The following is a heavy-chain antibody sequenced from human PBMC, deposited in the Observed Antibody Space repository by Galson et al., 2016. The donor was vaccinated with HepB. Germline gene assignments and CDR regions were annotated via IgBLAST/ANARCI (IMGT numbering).Heavy chain of an antibody. Sequence: CAISGDSVSSNSAAWNWIRQSPSRGLEWLGRTYYRSKWYNDYAESVKRRITINPDTSKNQFSLQLHSVTPDDTAFYYCAGEGASGYALDYSGQGTLVTVSS. D-gene: IGHD6-25*01. CDR3: AGEGASGYALDY. J-gene: IGHJ4*02. CDR2: TYYRSKWYN. CDR1: GDSVSSNSAA. V-gene: IGHV6-1*01.